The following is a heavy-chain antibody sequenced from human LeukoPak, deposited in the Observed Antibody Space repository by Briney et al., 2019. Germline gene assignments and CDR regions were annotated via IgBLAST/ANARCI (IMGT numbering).Heavy chain of an antibody. V-gene: IGHV1-46*01. CDR3: ARDFIKVGGDSYEGDY. J-gene: IGHJ4*02. D-gene: IGHD2-21*02. Sequence: ASVKVSCKASGYTFTSYYMHWVRQAPGQGLEWMGIINPSGGSTSYAQKFQGRVTMTRDTSTSTVYMELSSLRSEDTAVYYWARDFIKVGGDSYEGDYWGQGTLVTVSS. CDR2: INPSGGST. CDR1: GYTFTSYY.